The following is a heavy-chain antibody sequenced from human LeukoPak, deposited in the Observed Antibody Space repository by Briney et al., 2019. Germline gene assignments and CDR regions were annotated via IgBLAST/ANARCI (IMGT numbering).Heavy chain of an antibody. D-gene: IGHD5-12*01. J-gene: IGHJ4*02. CDR1: GFTFGNDA. CDR3: VKGYRSSAEPDY. Sequence: GGSLRLSCAASGFTFGNDAMQWVRQVPGKGLEWVSLISVNGGSTYYADSVKGRFIISRDNSRNSLYLQMNSLTSEDSALYYCVKGYRSSAEPDYWGQGTLVTVSS. V-gene: IGHV3-43*02. CDR2: ISVNGGST.